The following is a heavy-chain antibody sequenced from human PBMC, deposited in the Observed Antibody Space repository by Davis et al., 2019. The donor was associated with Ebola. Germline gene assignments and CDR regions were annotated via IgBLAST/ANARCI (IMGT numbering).Heavy chain of an antibody. CDR3: ARDAPDPGSSQFDY. CDR1: GFSVSDNY. D-gene: IGHD3-10*01. V-gene: IGHV3-53*01. Sequence: PGGSLRLSCAASGFSVSDNYMSWVRQAPGKGLEWVSVIYGGGTTYYADSVKGRFTISRDNSKNTLYLQMNSLRAEDTAVYYCARDAPDPGSSQFDYWGQGTLVTVSS. CDR2: IYGGGTT. J-gene: IGHJ4*02.